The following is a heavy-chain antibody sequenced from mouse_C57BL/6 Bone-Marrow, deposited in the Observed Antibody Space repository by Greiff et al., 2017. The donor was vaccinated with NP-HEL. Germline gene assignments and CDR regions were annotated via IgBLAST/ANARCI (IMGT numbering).Heavy chain of an antibody. CDR1: GYTFTSYG. V-gene: IGHV1-81*01. D-gene: IGHD2-14*01. CDR3: ARRYHGDFDY. J-gene: IGHJ2*01. Sequence: LVESGAELARPGASVKLSCKASGYTFTSYGISWVKQRTGQGLEWIGEIYPRSGNTYYNEKFKGKATLTADKSSSTAYMELRSLTSEESAVYFCARRYHGDFDYRGQGTTLTVSS. CDR2: IYPRSGNT.